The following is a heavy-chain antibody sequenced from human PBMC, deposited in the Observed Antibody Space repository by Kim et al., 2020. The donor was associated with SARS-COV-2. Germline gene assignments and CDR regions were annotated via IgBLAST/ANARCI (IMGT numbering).Heavy chain of an antibody. D-gene: IGHD3-10*01. J-gene: IGHJ6*01. CDR1: GGSISSGDYY. Sequence: SETLSLTCTVSGGSISSGDYYWSWIRQTPGKGLEWIGYIYYSGTTYYTPSLKSRVTISVDTSKNQLSLKLSSVTAADTAVYHCARVRGSGIPVFYGLDV. V-gene: IGHV4-30-4*08. CDR3: ARVRGSGIPVFYGLDV. CDR2: IYYSGTT.